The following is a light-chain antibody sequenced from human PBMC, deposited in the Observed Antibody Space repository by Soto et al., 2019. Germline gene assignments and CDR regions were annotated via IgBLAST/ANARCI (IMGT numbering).Light chain of an antibody. CDR2: SNN. Sequence: QSVLTQPPSASGTPGQRVTISCSGSSSNIGSNTVNWYQQLQGTAPKLLIYSNNRRPSGVPDRFSGSKSGTSASLAISGLQSEDEADYYCAAWDDSLNGRVFGGGTKLTV. J-gene: IGLJ2*01. CDR3: AAWDDSLNGRV. CDR1: SSNIGSNT. V-gene: IGLV1-44*01.